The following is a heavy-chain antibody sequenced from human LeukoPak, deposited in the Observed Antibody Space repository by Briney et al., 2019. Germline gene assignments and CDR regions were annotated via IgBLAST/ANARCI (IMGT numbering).Heavy chain of an antibody. J-gene: IGHJ6*02. CDR1: GGSISSYY. Sequence: SETLSLTCTVSGGSISSYYWSWIRQPPGKGLEWIGYIYYTGSTTYNPSLKSRVTISVDTSKNQFSLKLSSVTAADTAVYYCARDNVMRDYYGMDVWGQGTTVTVSS. V-gene: IGHV4-59*01. CDR2: IYYTGST. CDR3: ARDNVMRDYYGMDV. D-gene: IGHD2-21*01.